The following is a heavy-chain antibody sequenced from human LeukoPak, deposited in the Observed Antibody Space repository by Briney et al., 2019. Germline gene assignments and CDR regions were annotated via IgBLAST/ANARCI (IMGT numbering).Heavy chain of an antibody. CDR2: IYYSGST. V-gene: IGHV4-39*01. CDR1: GGSISSSSYY. Sequence: ASETLSLTCTVSGGSISSSSYYWGWIRQPPGKGLEWIGSIYYSGSTYYNPSLKSRVTISVDTSKNQFSLKLSSVTAADTAVYYCARQTSSWSPYYYYYYMDVWGKGTTVTVSS. D-gene: IGHD6-13*01. J-gene: IGHJ6*03. CDR3: ARQTSSWSPYYYYYYMDV.